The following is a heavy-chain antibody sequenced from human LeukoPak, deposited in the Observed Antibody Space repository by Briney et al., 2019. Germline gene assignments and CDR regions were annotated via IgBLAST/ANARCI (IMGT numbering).Heavy chain of an antibody. CDR3: ARGVSNYRTYYYYYYMDV. Sequence: SETLSLTCAVYGGSFSGYYWSWIRQPPGKGLEWIGEINHSGSTNYNPSLKSRVTISVDTSKNQFSLKLSPVTAADTAVYYCARGVSNYRTYYYYYYMDVWGKGTTVTVSS. CDR2: INHSGST. CDR1: GGSFSGYY. D-gene: IGHD4-11*01. J-gene: IGHJ6*03. V-gene: IGHV4-34*01.